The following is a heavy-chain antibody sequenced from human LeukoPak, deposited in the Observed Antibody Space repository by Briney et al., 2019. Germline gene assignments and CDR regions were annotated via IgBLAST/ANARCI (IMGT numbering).Heavy chain of an antibody. CDR1: GFTFSSYS. CDR2: ISSSSSYI. V-gene: IGHV3-21*01. Sequence: PGGSLRLSCAASGFTFSSYSMNWVRQAPGKGLEWVSSISSSSSYIYYADSVKGRFTISRDNAKNSLYLQMNSLRAEDTAVYYCARDQECSGGSCYYYYYYVDVWGKGTTVTVSS. CDR3: ARDQECSGGSCYYYYYYVDV. J-gene: IGHJ6*03. D-gene: IGHD2-15*01.